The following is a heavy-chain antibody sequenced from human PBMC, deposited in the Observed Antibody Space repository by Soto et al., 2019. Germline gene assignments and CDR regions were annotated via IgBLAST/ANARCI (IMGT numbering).Heavy chain of an antibody. CDR3: AKSHYPSYFDY. CDR2: ISGSGGST. V-gene: IGHV3-23*01. CDR1: GFTISSYA. J-gene: IGHJ4*02. Sequence: GGSLRLSCAASGFTISSYAMSWVRQALGKGLEWVSAISGSGGSTYYADSVKGRFTISRDNSKNTLYLQMNSLRAEDTAVYYCAKSHYPSYFDYWGQGTLVTVSS. D-gene: IGHD3-10*01.